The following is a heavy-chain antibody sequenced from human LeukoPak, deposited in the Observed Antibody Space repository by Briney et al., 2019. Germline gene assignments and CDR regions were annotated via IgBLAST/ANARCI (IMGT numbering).Heavy chain of an antibody. J-gene: IGHJ4*02. CDR2: ISYDGSNK. CDR3: ARDRRYDFWSGYLGY. V-gene: IGHV3-30-3*01. CDR1: EFPFSSYV. D-gene: IGHD3-3*01. Sequence: PGGSLRLSCAASEFPFSSYVMHWVRQAPGKGLEWVAVISYDGSNKYYADSVKGRFTISRDNSKNTLYLQMNSLRAEDTAVYYCARDRRYDFWSGYLGYWGQGTLVTVSS.